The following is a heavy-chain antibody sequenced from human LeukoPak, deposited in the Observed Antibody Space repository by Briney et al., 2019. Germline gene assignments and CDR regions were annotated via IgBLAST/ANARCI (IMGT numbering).Heavy chain of an antibody. CDR1: GGSISSYY. Sequence: SETLSLTCTVSGGSISSYYWNWIRQPPGKGLEWIGYIYYSGSTNYNPSLKSRVTISVDTSKNQFSLKLSSVTAADTAVYYCARDGTLYDILAGSRWGHFDYWGQGTLVTVSS. J-gene: IGHJ4*02. CDR2: IYYSGST. CDR3: ARDGTLYDILAGSRWGHFDY. V-gene: IGHV4-59*01. D-gene: IGHD3-9*01.